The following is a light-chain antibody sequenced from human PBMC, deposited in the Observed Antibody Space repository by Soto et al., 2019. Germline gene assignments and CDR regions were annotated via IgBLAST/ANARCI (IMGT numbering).Light chain of an antibody. CDR2: AAS. CDR1: QNISSW. V-gene: IGKV1-5*03. CDR3: QHYYSYSEA. Sequence: DIQMAQSPSTLSGSGEGRVTSTCRASQNISSWLGWYQQKPGKAPKLLIYAASTLQSGVPSRFSGSGSGTEFTLTISSLQPDDFATYYCQHYYSYSEAFGQGTKVDNK. J-gene: IGKJ1*01.